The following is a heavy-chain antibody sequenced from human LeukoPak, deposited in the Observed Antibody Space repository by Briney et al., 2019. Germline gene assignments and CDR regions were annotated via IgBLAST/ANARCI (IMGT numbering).Heavy chain of an antibody. V-gene: IGHV4-39*01. Sequence: GSLRLSCAASGFTFSSYAMHWVRQPPGKGLEWIGSIYYSGSTYYNPSLKSRVTISVDTSKNQFSLKLSSVTAADTAVYYCARRQRVVNWFDPWGQGTLVTVSS. J-gene: IGHJ5*02. CDR1: GFTFSSYAMH. CDR2: IYYSGST. CDR3: ARRQRVVNWFDP. D-gene: IGHD6-13*01.